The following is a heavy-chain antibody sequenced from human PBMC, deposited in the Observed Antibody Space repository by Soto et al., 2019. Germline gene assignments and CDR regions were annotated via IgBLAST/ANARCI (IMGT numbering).Heavy chain of an antibody. V-gene: IGHV3-21*01. D-gene: IGHD4-17*01. J-gene: IGHJ4*02. CDR3: ARDPDYGHY. CDR1: GFTFSTYS. Sequence: EVQLVESGGGLVKPGGSLRLSCAASGFTFSTYSRNWVRQAPGKRLQWVSSISGGSSYIYYADSVKGRFTISRDNAKNSLYLQMNSRRAEDTAVYYCARDPDYGHYWGQGTLVTVSP. CDR2: ISGGSSYI.